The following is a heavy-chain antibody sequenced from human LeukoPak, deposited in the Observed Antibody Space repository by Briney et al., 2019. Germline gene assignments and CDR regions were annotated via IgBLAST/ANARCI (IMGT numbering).Heavy chain of an antibody. V-gene: IGHV3-7*01. CDR2: IKQDGSEK. J-gene: IGHJ4*02. CDR3: ARGIQLWLRPWYFDY. D-gene: IGHD5-18*01. Sequence: PGGSLRLSCAASGFTFSSYWMSWVRQAPGKGLEWVANIKQDGSEKYYVDSVKGRFTISRDNAKNSLYLQMNSLRAEDTAVYYCARGIQLWLRPWYFDYWGQGTLVTVSS. CDR1: GFTFSSYW.